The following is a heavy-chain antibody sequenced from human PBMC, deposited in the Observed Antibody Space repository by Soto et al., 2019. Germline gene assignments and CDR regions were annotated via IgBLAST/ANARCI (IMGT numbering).Heavy chain of an antibody. V-gene: IGHV4-30-2*01. Sequence: PSETLSLTCTVSGGSINSGGYSWTWIRQPPGKGLEWIGFIYHTGTTYYNPSLKSRVTISVDTSKNQFSLKLSSVTAADTAVYYCARLCGWSVDYWGQGTLVTVSS. J-gene: IGHJ4*02. CDR3: ARLCGWSVDY. CDR1: GGSINSGGYS. D-gene: IGHD6-19*01. CDR2: IYHTGTT.